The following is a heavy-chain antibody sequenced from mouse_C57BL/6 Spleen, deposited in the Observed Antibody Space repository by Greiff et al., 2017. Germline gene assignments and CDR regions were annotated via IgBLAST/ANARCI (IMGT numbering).Heavy chain of an antibody. CDR1: GYTFTDYY. CDR3: ARWGYYGSSPYYFDY. D-gene: IGHD1-1*01. V-gene: IGHV1-76*01. Sequence: VMLVESGAELVRPGASVKLSCKASGYTFTDYYINWVKQRPGQGLEWIARIYPGSGNTYYNEKFKGKATLTAEKSSSTAYMQLSSLTSEDSAVYFCARWGYYGSSPYYFDYWGQGTTLTVSS. CDR2: IYPGSGNT. J-gene: IGHJ2*01.